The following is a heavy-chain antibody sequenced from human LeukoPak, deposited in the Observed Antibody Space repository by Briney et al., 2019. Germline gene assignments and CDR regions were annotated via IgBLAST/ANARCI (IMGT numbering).Heavy chain of an antibody. Sequence: SETLSLTCTVSGGSISNYYWSWIRQPPGKGLEYIGNIYYSGSTNYNPSLKSRVTISVDTSKNQFSLKLSSVTAADTAVYYCARSRYYDSSGYYYVKLGAFYIWGQGTMVTVSS. CDR3: ARSRYYDSSGYYYVKLGAFYI. V-gene: IGHV4-59*01. CDR1: GGSISNYY. J-gene: IGHJ3*02. D-gene: IGHD3-22*01. CDR2: IYYSGST.